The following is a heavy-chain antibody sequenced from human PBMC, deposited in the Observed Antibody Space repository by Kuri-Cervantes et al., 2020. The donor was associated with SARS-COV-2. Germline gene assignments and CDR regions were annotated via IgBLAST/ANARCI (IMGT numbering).Heavy chain of an antibody. CDR1: GFTFSSYA. V-gene: IGHV3-30-3*01. D-gene: IGHD2-2*01. J-gene: IGHJ4*02. Sequence: GESLKISCAASGFTFSSYAMHWVRQATGKGLGWVAVISYDGSNKYYADSVKGRFTISRDNSKNTLYLQMNSLRAEDTAVYYCARSIVVVPAPFDYWGQGTLVTVSS. CDR3: ARSIVVVPAPFDY. CDR2: ISYDGSNK.